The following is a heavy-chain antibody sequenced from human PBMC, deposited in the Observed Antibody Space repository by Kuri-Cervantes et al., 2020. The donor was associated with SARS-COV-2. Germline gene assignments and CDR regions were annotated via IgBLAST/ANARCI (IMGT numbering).Heavy chain of an antibody. CDR2: MNPNSGNT. D-gene: IGHD2-21*01. CDR3: YCAPKEGFDS. V-gene: IGHV1-8*02. CDR1: GYTFTSYD. Sequence: ASVKVSCKASGYTFTSYDINWVRQATGQGLEWTGWMNPNSGNTGYAQKFQGRVTMTRDIFTSTVYMELSSLTSEDTAIYYCYCAPKEGFDSWGQGTLVTVSS. J-gene: IGHJ4*02.